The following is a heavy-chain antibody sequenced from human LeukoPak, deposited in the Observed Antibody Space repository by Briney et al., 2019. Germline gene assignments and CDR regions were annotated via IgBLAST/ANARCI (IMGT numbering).Heavy chain of an antibody. Sequence: GGSLRLSCAASGFTFSSYWMNWVRQAPGKGLEWVAVISYDGSNKYYADSVKGRFTISRDNSKNTLYLQMNSLRAEDTAVYYCARDDDIAAYNYWGQGTLVTVSS. CDR3: ARDDDIAAYNY. D-gene: IGHD6-6*01. CDR2: ISYDGSNK. V-gene: IGHV3-30-3*01. J-gene: IGHJ4*02. CDR1: GFTFSSYW.